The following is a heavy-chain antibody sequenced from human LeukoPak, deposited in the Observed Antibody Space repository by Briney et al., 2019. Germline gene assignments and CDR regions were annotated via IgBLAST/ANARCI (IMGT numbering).Heavy chain of an antibody. J-gene: IGHJ4*02. CDR3: ARNLGIAARNFDY. V-gene: IGHV1-69*02. D-gene: IGHD6-6*01. CDR2: IIPILGIA. CDR1: GGTFSSYS. Sequence: VKVSCKASGGTFSSYSISWVLHAPGQGLECMGRIIPILGIANYAQTFHGRVTITADKSPPTAYMPMSSLRSEHTAVYYCARNLGIAARNFDYWGQGTLVTVSS.